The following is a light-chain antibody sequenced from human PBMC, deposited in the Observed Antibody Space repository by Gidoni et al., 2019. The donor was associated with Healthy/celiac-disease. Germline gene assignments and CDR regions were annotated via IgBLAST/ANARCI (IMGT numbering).Light chain of an antibody. CDR2: WAS. V-gene: IGKV4-1*01. CDR3: QQYYSTPPA. Sequence: EIVMTQSRDSLAVSLGERATINCKSSQSVLYSSNNKNYLAWYQQKPGQPPKLLIYWASTRESGVPDRFSGSGSGTDFTLPISSLQAEDVAVSYCQQYYSTPPAFXQXTKVEIK. J-gene: IGKJ1*01. CDR1: QSVLYSSNNKNY.